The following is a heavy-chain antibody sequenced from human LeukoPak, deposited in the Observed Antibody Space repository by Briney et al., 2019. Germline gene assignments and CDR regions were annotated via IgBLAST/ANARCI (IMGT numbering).Heavy chain of an antibody. J-gene: IGHJ3*02. CDR3: ARERADALDI. Sequence: PGGSLRLSCAASGFTFSDLHMCWIRQAPGKGLEWVSFSSTSGSTIFYADSVKGRFTISRDNAKNSLYLQMNSLRAEDTAVYYCARERADALDIWGPGTMVTVSS. V-gene: IGHV3-11*01. CDR1: GFTFSDLH. CDR2: SSTSGSTI.